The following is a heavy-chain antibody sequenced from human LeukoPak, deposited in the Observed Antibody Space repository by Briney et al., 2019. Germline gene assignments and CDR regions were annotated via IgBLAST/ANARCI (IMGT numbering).Heavy chain of an antibody. V-gene: IGHV3-11*04. J-gene: IGHJ5*02. CDR1: GFTFSDYY. D-gene: IGHD3-3*01. CDR3: ARGVNKLRFLEWLLKGWFDP. Sequence: GGSLRLSXAASGFTFSDYYMSWIRQAPGKGLEWVSYISSSGSTIYYADSVQGRFTISRDNAKNSLYLQMNSLRAEDTAVYYCARGVNKLRFLEWLLKGWFDPWGQGTLVTVSS. CDR2: ISSSGSTI.